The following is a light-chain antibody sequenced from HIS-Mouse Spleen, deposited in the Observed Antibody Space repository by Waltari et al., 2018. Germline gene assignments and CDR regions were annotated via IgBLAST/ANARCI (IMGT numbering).Light chain of an antibody. CDR3: YSTDSSGNHRV. CDR2: EDS. Sequence: SYELPQPPSVSVSPGQTARIPCSGDALPKKYAYWYQQKSGPAPVLVIYEDSKRPSGIPERFSGSSSGTMATLTISGAQVEDEADYYCYSTDSSGNHRVFGGGTKLTVL. V-gene: IGLV3-10*01. CDR1: ALPKKY. J-gene: IGLJ2*01.